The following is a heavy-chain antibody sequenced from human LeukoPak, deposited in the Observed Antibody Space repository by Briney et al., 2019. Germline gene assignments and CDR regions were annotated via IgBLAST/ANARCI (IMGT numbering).Heavy chain of an antibody. CDR2: IYYSGST. CDR3: ASVWELSYEDGAFDI. V-gene: IGHV4-61*01. D-gene: IGHD1-26*01. J-gene: IGHJ3*02. Sequence: PSETLSLTCTVSGGSVSSGSYYWSWIRQPPGKGLEWIGYIYYSGSTNYNPSLKSRATISVDTSKNQFSLKLSSVTAADTAVYYCASVWELSYEDGAFDIWGQGTMVTVSS. CDR1: GGSVSSGSYY.